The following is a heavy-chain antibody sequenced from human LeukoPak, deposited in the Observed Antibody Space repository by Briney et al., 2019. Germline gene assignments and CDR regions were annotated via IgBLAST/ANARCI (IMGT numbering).Heavy chain of an antibody. Sequence: GESLKISCKGSGYSFTNYWIGWVRQMPGKGLEWMGIIYPGDSDTRYSPSFQGQVTISADKSISTAYLQWSSLKALDTAMYYCARRIAATGRGYFDYWGQGTLVTVSS. CDR1: GYSFTNYW. D-gene: IGHD6-13*01. J-gene: IGHJ4*02. CDR2: IYPGDSDT. V-gene: IGHV5-51*01. CDR3: ARRIAATGRGYFDY.